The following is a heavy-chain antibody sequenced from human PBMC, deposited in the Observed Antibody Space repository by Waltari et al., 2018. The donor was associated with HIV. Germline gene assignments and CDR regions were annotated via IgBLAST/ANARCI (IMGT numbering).Heavy chain of an antibody. V-gene: IGHV4-34*01. J-gene: IGHJ6*03. CDR1: GGSFSGYY. CDR2: TNDRGST. CDR3: ARERPMCNYSPGVKYMDV. Sequence: QVQLQQWGAGLLKPSETLSLICAVYGGSFSGYYWTWIRQPPGRGLEWIGETNDRGSTNYNPSLKSRVTMSIDTAKNEFALKFSSVTAAVTAVFYCARERPMCNYSPGVKYMDVWGQGTTVTVSS. D-gene: IGHD4-4*01.